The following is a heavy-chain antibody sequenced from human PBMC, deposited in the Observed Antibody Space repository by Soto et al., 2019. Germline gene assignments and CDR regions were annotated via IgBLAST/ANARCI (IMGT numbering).Heavy chain of an antibody. CDR1: GYSISSSNW. J-gene: IGHJ6*02. CDR3: ARVRYYDILTVSGRTGMDV. CDR2: IYYSGST. V-gene: IGHV4-28*03. Sequence: SETLSLTCAVSGYSISSSNWWGWIRQPPGKGLEWIGYIYYSGSTYYNPSLKSRVTISVDTSKNQFSLKLSSVTAADTAVYYCARVRYYDILTVSGRTGMDVWGQGTTVTVSS. D-gene: IGHD3-9*01.